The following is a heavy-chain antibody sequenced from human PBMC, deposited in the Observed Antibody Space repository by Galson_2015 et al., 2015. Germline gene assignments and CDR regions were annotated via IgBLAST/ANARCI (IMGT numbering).Heavy chain of an antibody. Sequence: SAKVSCKASGYTFTSYAMHWVRQAPGQRLEWMGWINAGNGNTKYSQKFQGRVTITRDTSASTAYMELSSLRSEDTAVYYCARDRTLDCSGGSCYRAFEIWGQGTMVTVSS. J-gene: IGHJ3*02. CDR1: GYTFTSYA. CDR3: ARDRTLDCSGGSCYRAFEI. D-gene: IGHD2-15*01. CDR2: INAGNGNT. V-gene: IGHV1-3*01.